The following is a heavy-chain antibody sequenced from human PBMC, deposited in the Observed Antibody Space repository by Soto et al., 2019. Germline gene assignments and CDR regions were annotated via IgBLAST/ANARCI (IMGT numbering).Heavy chain of an antibody. J-gene: IGHJ4*02. V-gene: IGHV3-23*01. Sequence: EVQLLESGGGLVQPGGSLRLSCAVSGFTFSNYAISWVRQAPGKGLEWVSIISGGGDTSYYADSVKGRFTISRDNSRNTLYLKMNSLRAGDSAKYYCAKEGTSGLYYFDYWGPGTLVTVSS. CDR1: GFTFSNYA. CDR2: ISGGGDTS. CDR3: AKEGTSGLYYFDY. D-gene: IGHD6-19*01.